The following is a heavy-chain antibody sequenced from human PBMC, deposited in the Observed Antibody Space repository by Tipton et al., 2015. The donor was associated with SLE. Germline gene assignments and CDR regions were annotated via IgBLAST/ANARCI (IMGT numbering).Heavy chain of an antibody. D-gene: IGHD1-1*01. Sequence: SLRLSCAASGFTFNNFAMTWVRQAPGKGLEWVSSITGSGDSTYYAGSVRGRFTISRDNSKNTLYLQMNSLRAEDTAVYYCAREGNWNGEFDYWGQGTLVTVSS. CDR3: AREGNWNGEFDY. J-gene: IGHJ4*02. V-gene: IGHV3-23*01. CDR1: GFTFNNFA. CDR2: ITGSGDST.